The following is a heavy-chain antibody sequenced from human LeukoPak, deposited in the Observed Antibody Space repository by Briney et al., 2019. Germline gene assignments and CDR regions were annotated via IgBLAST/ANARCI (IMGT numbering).Heavy chain of an antibody. D-gene: IGHD3-10*01. J-gene: IGHJ4*02. CDR3: ARVAGSGAYFDY. Sequence: SETLSLTCAVSGGSISSSNWWGWVRQPPGKGLEWIGEIYHSGSTNYNPSLKSRVTISVDKSKNQFSLKLRSVTAADTAVYYCARVAGSGAYFDYGGQGTLGTV. V-gene: IGHV4-4*02. CDR2: IYHSGST. CDR1: GGSISSSNW.